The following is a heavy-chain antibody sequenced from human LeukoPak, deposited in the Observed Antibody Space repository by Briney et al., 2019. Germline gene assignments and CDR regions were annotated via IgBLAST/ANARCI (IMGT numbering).Heavy chain of an antibody. J-gene: IGHJ6*03. D-gene: IGHD3-10*01. V-gene: IGHV1-8*03. CDR1: GYTFTSYD. Sequence: ASVKVSCKASGYTFTSYDINWVRHATGQGREWRGSMNPNSGNTGYAQKFQGRVTIPRNTSISTAYMELSSLRSEDTAVYYCASSSEMVRGGGMDVWGKGTTVTVSS. CDR3: ASSSEMVRGGGMDV. CDR2: MNPNSGNT.